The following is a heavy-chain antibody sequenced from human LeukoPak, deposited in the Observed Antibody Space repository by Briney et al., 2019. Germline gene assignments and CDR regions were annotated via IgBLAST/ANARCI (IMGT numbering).Heavy chain of an antibody. CDR1: GFTFSSYW. CDR3: ARAGVLWFGESKFDY. D-gene: IGHD3-10*01. CDR2: IKEDGSEK. J-gene: IGHJ4*02. V-gene: IGHV3-7*03. Sequence: GGSLRLSCAASGFTFSSYWMSWVRQAPGKGLEWVANIKEDGSEKYYVDSVKGRFTTSRDNAKNSLYLQMNSLRAEDTAVYYCARAGVLWFGESKFDYWGQGTQVTVSS.